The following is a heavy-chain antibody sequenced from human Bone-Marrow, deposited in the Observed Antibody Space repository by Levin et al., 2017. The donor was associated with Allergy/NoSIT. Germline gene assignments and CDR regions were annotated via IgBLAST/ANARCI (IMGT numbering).Heavy chain of an antibody. CDR1: EFTFSSYS. J-gene: IGHJ2*01. CDR2: ISSSSSYI. CDR3: AREWRYYDISIKHPDWYFDL. Sequence: AGGSLRLSCAASEFTFSSYSMNWVRQAPGKGLEWVSSISSSSSYIYYADSVKGRFTISRDNAKNSLYLQMNSLRAEDTAVYYCAREWRYYDISIKHPDWYFDLWGRGTLVTVSS. V-gene: IGHV3-21*01. D-gene: IGHD3-9*01.